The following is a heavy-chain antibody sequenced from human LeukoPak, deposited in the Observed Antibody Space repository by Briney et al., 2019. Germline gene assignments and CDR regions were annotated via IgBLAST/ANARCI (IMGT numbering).Heavy chain of an antibody. Sequence: GESLRLSCAASGFTVRNYGMHWVRQTPGKGLEWVAFIRYDGSDEYYADSVKGRFTISRDNAKSSLSLQMNSLSAEDTAVYYCARDGYNSANGIDVWGQGTMVAVSS. CDR1: GFTVRNYG. CDR3: ARDGYNSANGIDV. D-gene: IGHD1-1*01. CDR2: IRYDGSDE. J-gene: IGHJ3*01. V-gene: IGHV3-30*02.